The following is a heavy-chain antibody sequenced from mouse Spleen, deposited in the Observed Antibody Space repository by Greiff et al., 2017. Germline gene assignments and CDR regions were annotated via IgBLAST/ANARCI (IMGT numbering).Heavy chain of an antibody. J-gene: IGHJ2*01. D-gene: IGHD2-3*01. CDR1: GYTFTSYW. CDR2: IDPSDSYT. CDR3: ARGWLNFDY. V-gene: IGHV1-50*01. Sequence: QVQLQQPGAELVKPGASVKLSCKASGYTFTSYWMQWVKQRPGQGLEWIGEIDPSDSYTNYNQKFKGKATLTVDTSSSTAYMQRSSLTSEDSAVYYCARGWLNFDYWGQGTTLTVSS.